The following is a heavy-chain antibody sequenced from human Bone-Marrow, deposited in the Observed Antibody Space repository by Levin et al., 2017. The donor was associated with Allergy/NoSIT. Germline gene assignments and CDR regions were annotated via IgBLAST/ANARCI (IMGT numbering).Heavy chain of an antibody. CDR2: ISSSGSTI. Sequence: GGSLRLSCAASGFTFSSYEMNWVRQAPGKGLEWVSYISSSGSTIYYADSVKGRFTISRDNAKNSLYLQMNSLRAEDTAVYYCARGPGTYYYDSSGYYDQNYFDYWGQGTLVTVSS. CDR1: GFTFSSYE. V-gene: IGHV3-48*03. J-gene: IGHJ4*02. CDR3: ARGPGTYYYDSSGYYDQNYFDY. D-gene: IGHD3-22*01.